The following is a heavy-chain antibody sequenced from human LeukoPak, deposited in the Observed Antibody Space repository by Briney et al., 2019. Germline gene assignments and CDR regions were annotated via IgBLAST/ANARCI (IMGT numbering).Heavy chain of an antibody. D-gene: IGHD6-13*01. J-gene: IGHJ5*02. V-gene: IGHV1-69*04. CDR2: IIPILGIA. CDR1: GGTFSSYA. Sequence: SVKVSCKASGGTFSSYAISWVRQAPGQGLEWMGRIIPILGIANYAQKFQGRVTITADKSTSTAYMELSSLRSEDTAVYYCAKAPGVAANWFDPWGQGTLVTVSS. CDR3: AKAPGVAANWFDP.